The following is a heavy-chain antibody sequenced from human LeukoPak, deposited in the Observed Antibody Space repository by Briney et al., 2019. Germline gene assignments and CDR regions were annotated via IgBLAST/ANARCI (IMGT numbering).Heavy chain of an antibody. V-gene: IGHV1-24*01. Sequence: ASVKVSCKVSGYTLIELSMHWVRQAPGKGLEWMGGFDPENGAITYAQKFQGRVTMTEDTSTDTAYMELRSLGSEDTAVYYCATDSTIVGATNYYYYAMDVWGQGTTVTVSS. CDR3: ATDSTIVGATNYYYYAMDV. D-gene: IGHD1-26*01. CDR2: FDPENGAI. CDR1: GYTLIELS. J-gene: IGHJ6*02.